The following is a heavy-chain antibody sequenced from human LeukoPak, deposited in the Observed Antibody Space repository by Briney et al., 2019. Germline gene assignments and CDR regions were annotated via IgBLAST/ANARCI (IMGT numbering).Heavy chain of an antibody. CDR1: GCTFTSYA. V-gene: IGHV1-69*13. J-gene: IGHJ4*02. Sequence: GASVKVSCKASGCTFTSYAISWVRQAPGQGLEWMGGIIPIFGTANYAQKFQGRVTITADESTSTAYMELSSLRSEDTAVYYCARTGTPDEDFDYWGQGTLVTVSS. CDR2: IIPIFGTA. D-gene: IGHD1-7*01. CDR3: ARTGTPDEDFDY.